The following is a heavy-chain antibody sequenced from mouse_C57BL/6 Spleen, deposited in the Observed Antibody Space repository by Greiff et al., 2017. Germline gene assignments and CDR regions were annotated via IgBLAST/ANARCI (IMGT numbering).Heavy chain of an antibody. J-gene: IGHJ1*03. CDR2: IDPSDSET. D-gene: IGHD2-9*01. CDR3: ARAYYGSHWYFDV. CDR1: GYTFTSYW. Sequence: VKQSCTASGYTFTSYWMHWVKQRPIQGLEWIGNIDPSDSETHYNQKFKDKATLTVDKSSSTAYMQLSSLTSEDSAVYYCARAYYGSHWYFDVWGTGTTVTVSS. V-gene: IGHV1-52*01.